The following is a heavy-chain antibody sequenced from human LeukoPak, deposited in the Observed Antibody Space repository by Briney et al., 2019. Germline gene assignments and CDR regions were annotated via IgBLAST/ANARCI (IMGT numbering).Heavy chain of an antibody. J-gene: IGHJ4*02. D-gene: IGHD6-13*01. Sequence: PGGSLRLSCAASGFTVSTNYMSWVRQAPGKGLEWVSVIYSGGNTYYADSVKGRFTISRDNSKNTLYLQMNSLRADDTAVYYCAKDGSSWSLDYWGQGTLVTVSS. CDR1: GFTVSTNY. CDR3: AKDGSSWSLDY. V-gene: IGHV3-53*01. CDR2: IYSGGNT.